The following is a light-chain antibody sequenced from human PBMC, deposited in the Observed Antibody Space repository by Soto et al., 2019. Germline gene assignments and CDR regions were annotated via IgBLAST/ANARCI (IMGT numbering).Light chain of an antibody. CDR3: QQYNNWLPWT. J-gene: IGKJ1*01. CDR1: QSVTSN. V-gene: IGKV3-15*01. Sequence: EIVMTQSPATLSVSPGERATLSCRASQSVTSNLAWYQQKPGQALRLLIFGALTRATGLPARLSGSGSGTEFTLPISSLQSEDFAVYYCQQYNNWLPWTFGQGTKVEIK. CDR2: GAL.